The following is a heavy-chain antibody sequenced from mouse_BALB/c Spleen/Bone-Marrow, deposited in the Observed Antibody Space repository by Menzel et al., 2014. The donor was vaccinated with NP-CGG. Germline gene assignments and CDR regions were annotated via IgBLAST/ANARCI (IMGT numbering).Heavy chain of an antibody. CDR3: ARDYGNYVRFAY. V-gene: IGHV7-3*02. D-gene: IGHD2-1*01. CDR1: GFTFTDYY. CDR2: IRNKANGYTT. Sequence: EVMLVESGGGLVQPGGSLRLSCATSGFTFTDYYMSWVRQPPGKALEWLGFIRNKANGYTTEYSASVKGRFTISRDNSQSILYLKMNTLRAEHSATYYCARDYGNYVRFAYWGQGTLVSVSA. J-gene: IGHJ3*01.